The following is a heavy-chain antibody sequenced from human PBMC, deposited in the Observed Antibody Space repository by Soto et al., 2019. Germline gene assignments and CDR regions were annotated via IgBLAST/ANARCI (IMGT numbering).Heavy chain of an antibody. CDR3: TKRRNVLRFLEWSSGMEV. Sequence: GGSLRLSCAASGITFSNYGMHWVRQAPGKGLEWVAFISDDGSNKYYADSMKGRFTMSRDNSKSTLYLQMNSLRVEDAAVYYCTKRRNVLRFLEWSSGMEVWGQGTTVTVSS. J-gene: IGHJ6*02. D-gene: IGHD3-3*01. V-gene: IGHV3-30*18. CDR2: ISDDGSNK. CDR1: GITFSNYG.